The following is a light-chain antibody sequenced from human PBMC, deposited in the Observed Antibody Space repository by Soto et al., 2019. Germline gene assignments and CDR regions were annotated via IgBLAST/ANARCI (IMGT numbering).Light chain of an antibody. J-gene: IGKJ2*01. V-gene: IGKV3-15*01. Sequence: EIVMAQSPAPLSVSPGERATLSCRASQSVSSNLAWYQKQPGQAPRLLSYGASTRATGIPARFSGSGSGTELTLTISSLQSAYFAVYYCQHYNTGPQYTFGQWTKLEIK. CDR2: GAS. CDR1: QSVSSN. CDR3: QHYNTGPQYT.